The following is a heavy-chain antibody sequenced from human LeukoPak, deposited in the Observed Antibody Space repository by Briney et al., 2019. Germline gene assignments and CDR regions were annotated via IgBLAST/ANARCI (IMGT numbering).Heavy chain of an antibody. J-gene: IGHJ6*02. V-gene: IGHV3-30*18. Sequence: GGSLRLSCAASGFTFSSYGMHWVRQAPGQGLEWVAIISYDGSNKYYADSVQGRFTNSRDNSKNTLYLQMNSLRAEDTAIYYCAKNLPGDSTRYYYGMDVWGHGTTVTVSS. CDR1: GFTFSSYG. CDR3: AKNLPGDSTRYYYGMDV. CDR2: ISYDGSNK. D-gene: IGHD4-17*01.